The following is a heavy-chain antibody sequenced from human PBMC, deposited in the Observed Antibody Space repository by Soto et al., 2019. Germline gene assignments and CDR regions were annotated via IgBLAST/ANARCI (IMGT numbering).Heavy chain of an antibody. CDR1: GGSISRYY. J-gene: IGHJ4*02. D-gene: IGHD1-26*01. CDR3: AGLESGSSSFTLDY. CDR2: IYYSGST. V-gene: IGHV4-59*01. Sequence: SETLSLTCTVSGGSISRYYWSWIRQPPGKGLEWIGYIYYSGSTNYNPSLKSRVTISVDTSKNQFSLKLSSVTAADTAVYYCAGLESGSSSFTLDYWGQGTLVTVSS.